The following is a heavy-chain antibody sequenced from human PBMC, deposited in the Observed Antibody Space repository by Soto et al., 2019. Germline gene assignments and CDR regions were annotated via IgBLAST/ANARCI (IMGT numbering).Heavy chain of an antibody. D-gene: IGHD6-19*01. J-gene: IGHJ6*02. V-gene: IGHV1-69*01. CDR3: ARSRRLVGLVYYYYYGMDV. Sequence: QVQLVQSGAEVKKPGSSVKVSCKASGGTFSSYAISWVRQAPGQGLEWMGGIIPIFGTANYAQKFQGRVTITADESTSTAYMELSSLRSEDTAVYYCARSRRLVGLVYYYYYGMDVWGQGTTVTVSS. CDR2: IIPIFGTA. CDR1: GGTFSSYA.